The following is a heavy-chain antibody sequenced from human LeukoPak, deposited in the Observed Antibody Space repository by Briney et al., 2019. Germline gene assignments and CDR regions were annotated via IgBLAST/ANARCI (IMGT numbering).Heavy chain of an antibody. V-gene: IGHV6-1*01. J-gene: IGHJ6*03. CDR2: THYSSRWYN. Sequence: SPTLSLTCAISGDSVSSNIAAWNWLRQSPTKGLEWLGRTHYSSRWYNDYAVSVKSRITIYADTSKNQFSLQLNSVTPEDTAVYYCARSQGDMDVWGKGTSVTVSS. CDR1: GDSVSSNIAA. D-gene: IGHD1-26*01. CDR3: ARSQGDMDV.